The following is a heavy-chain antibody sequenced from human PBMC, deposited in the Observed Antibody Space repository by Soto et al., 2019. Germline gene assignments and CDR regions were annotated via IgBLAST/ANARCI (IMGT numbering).Heavy chain of an antibody. J-gene: IGHJ4*02. CDR1: GLTFSSYT. D-gene: IGHD6-13*01. Sequence: GGSLRLSCAASGLTFSSYTMNWVRQAPGKGLEWVSSVSSSSTYIYYADSVKGRFTISRDNAKNSLYLQMNSLRAEDTAIYYCARGSHSTTWYGGQFDYWGPGTLVTVSS. V-gene: IGHV3-21*01. CDR3: ARGSHSTTWYGGQFDY. CDR2: VSSSSTYI.